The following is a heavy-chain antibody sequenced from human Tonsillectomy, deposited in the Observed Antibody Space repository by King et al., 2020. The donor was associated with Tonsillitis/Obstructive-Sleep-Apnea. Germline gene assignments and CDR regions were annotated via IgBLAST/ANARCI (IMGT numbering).Heavy chain of an antibody. D-gene: IGHD2-2*02. CDR1: GFSLSTNAVG. CDR2: IYWDDDK. V-gene: IGHV2-5*02. J-gene: IGHJ5*02. CDR3: EHVCCSTSSCYTSWLDP. Sequence: TLKESGPTLVKPTQTLTLTCTFSGFSLSTNAVGVGWIRQPPGKALEWLALIYWDDDKRHSPSLKSRLTITRDTSKNQVILTMTNKYPVDTSRNYCEHVCCSTSSCYTSWLDPWGQGTRVTVSS.